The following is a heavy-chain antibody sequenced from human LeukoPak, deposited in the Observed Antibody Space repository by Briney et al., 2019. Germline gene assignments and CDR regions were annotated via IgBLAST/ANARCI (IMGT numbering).Heavy chain of an antibody. CDR1: GYTFTSYD. D-gene: IGHD3-16*02. Sequence: SVKVSCKAPGYTFTSYDINWVRQATGQGLEWMGWMNPNSGNTGSAQRFQGRVTTTRDTSRSTAYMELRSLTSEDTAVYYCARGPLVRLPSSFDPWGQGTLVTVSS. V-gene: IGHV1-8*01. CDR3: ARGPLVRLPSSFDP. J-gene: IGHJ5*02. CDR2: MNPNSGNT.